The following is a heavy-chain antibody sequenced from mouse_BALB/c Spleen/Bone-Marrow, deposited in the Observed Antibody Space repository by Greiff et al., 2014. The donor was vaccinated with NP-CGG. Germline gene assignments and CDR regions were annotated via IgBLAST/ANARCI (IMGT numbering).Heavy chain of an antibody. CDR3: ARDSSGYFDY. CDR2: ISSGGSYT. V-gene: IGHV5-9-4*01. CDR1: GFTFSYYG. Sequence: EVQGVESGGGLVKPGGSLKLSCAASGFTFSYYGMSWVRQSPEKRLEWVAEISSGGSYTYYPDTVTGRFTISRDNAKNTLYLEMSSLRSEDTAMYYCARDSSGYFDYWRQGTTLTGSS. J-gene: IGHJ2*01. D-gene: IGHD3-1*01.